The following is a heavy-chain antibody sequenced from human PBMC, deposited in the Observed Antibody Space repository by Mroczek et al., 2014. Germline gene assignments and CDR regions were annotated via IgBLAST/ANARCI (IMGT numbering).Heavy chain of an antibody. CDR3: ARGRVYYDSSGQNWFDP. J-gene: IGHJ5*02. Sequence: QVQLQESGPGLVKPSETLSLTCTVSGGSISSYYWSWIRQPPGKGLEWIGYIYYSGSTNYNPSLKSRVTISVDTSKNQFSLKLSSVTAADTAVYYCARGRVYYDSSGQNWFDPWGQGTLVTVSS. D-gene: IGHD3-22*01. CDR1: GGSISSYY. CDR2: IYYSGST. V-gene: IGHV4-59*01.